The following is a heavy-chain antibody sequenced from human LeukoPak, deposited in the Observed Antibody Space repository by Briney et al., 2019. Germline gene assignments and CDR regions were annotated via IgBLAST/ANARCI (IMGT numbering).Heavy chain of an antibody. J-gene: IGHJ4*02. D-gene: IGHD3-10*01. V-gene: IGHV4-34*01. CDR1: GGSFSGYY. CDR3: ARGRYYGSGSYGY. CDR2: INHSGST. Sequence: PSETLSLTCAVYGGSFSGYYWSWIRQPPGKGLEWIGEINHSGSTNYNPSLKSRVTISVDTSKNQFSLKLSSVTVADTAVYYCARGRYYGSGSYGYWGQGTLVTVSS.